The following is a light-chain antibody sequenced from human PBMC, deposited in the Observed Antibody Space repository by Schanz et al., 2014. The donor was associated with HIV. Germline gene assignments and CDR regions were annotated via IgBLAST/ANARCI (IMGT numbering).Light chain of an antibody. J-gene: IGKJ1*01. Sequence: EVVLTQSPATLSLSPGDRATLTCRASQSVSSYLAWYQQKPGQAPRLLIYDASNRATGIPARFSGSGSGTDFTLTISGLEPEDFAVYYCQQYGVSPPWTFGQGTRVEIK. V-gene: IGKV3-11*01. CDR2: DAS. CDR1: QSVSSY. CDR3: QQYGVSPPWT.